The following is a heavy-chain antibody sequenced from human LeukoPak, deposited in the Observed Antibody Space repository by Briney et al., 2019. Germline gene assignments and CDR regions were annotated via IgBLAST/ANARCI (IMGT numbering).Heavy chain of an antibody. D-gene: IGHD4-23*01. J-gene: IGHJ4*02. CDR1: GFFFSDYY. CDR2: ITSTSTFT. CDR3: ARGHGGNVDY. Sequence: GGSLRLSCAASGFFFSDYYMIWMREAPGKGLDWISYITSTSTFTTYTDSVKGRFTIPRENAKKSLYLQMNSLRAEDTAVYYGARGHGGNVDYWGQGTPVTVSS. V-gene: IGHV3-11*05.